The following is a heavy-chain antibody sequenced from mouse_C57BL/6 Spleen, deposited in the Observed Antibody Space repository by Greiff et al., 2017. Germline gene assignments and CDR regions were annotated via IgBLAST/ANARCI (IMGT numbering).Heavy chain of an antibody. J-gene: IGHJ4*01. V-gene: IGHV14-1*01. Sequence: VQLKESGAELVRPGASVKLSCTASGFNIKDYYMHWVKQRPEQGLEWIGRIDPEDGDTEYAPKFQGKATMTADTTSNTAYQQLSSLTSEDTAVYYCTQGARAIYAMDYWGQGTSVTVSA. CDR2: IDPEDGDT. D-gene: IGHD3-1*01. CDR1: GFNIKDYY. CDR3: TQGARAIYAMDY.